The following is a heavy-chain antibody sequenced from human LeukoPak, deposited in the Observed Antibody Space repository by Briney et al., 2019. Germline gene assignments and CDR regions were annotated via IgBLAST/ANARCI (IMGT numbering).Heavy chain of an antibody. D-gene: IGHD2-2*01. CDR1: GFIFSNYG. CDR3: AKEAQGCSITSCYFDS. Sequence: GGSLRLSCAASGFIFSNYGFHWVRQAPGKGLEWVAAIFYDGSDKFYTDSVKGRFTISRDNSKNTLFLQMNSLRAEDTAVYYCAKEAQGCSITSCYFDSWGQGTLVTVSS. CDR2: IFYDGSDK. V-gene: IGHV3-33*06. J-gene: IGHJ4*02.